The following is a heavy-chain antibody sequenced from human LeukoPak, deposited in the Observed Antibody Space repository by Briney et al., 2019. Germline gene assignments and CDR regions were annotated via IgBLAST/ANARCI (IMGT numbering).Heavy chain of an antibody. CDR1: GYTFTSYG. D-gene: IGHD3-10*01. V-gene: IGHV1-18*01. CDR2: ISAYNGNT. CDR3: ARFGGLITMVRGVMPAEIDY. Sequence: ASVKVSCKASGYTFTSYGISWVRQAPGQGLEWMGWISAYNGNTNYAQKLQGRVTMTTDTSTSTAYMELRSLRSDDTAVYYCARFGGLITMVRGVMPAEIDYWGQGTLVTVSS. J-gene: IGHJ4*02.